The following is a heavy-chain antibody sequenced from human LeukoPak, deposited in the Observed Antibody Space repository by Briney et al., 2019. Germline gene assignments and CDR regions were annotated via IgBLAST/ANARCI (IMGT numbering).Heavy chain of an antibody. CDR2: IWHDGSND. V-gene: IGHV3-33*01. Sequence: PGGSLRLSCEASGFTFSSYGFHWVRQAPGKGLDWVAVIWHDGSNDFYSDSVKGRFTISRDNSKNTVYLQMNSLRAEDTAVYYCARVMNDYGDFDDAFDIWGRGTMVTVSS. CDR3: ARVMNDYGDFDDAFDI. CDR1: GFTFSSYG. J-gene: IGHJ3*02. D-gene: IGHD4-17*01.